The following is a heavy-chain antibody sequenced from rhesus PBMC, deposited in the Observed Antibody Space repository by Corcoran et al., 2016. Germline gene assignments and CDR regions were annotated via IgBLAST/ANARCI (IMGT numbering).Heavy chain of an antibody. CDR3: ARSGYCSGIYCYAYFEF. CDR1: GGSFSSYW. V-gene: IGHV4-80*01. D-gene: IGHD2-27*01. CDR2: INGSSGST. J-gene: IGHJ1*01. Sequence: QVQLQESGPGLVKPSETLSLTCAVSGGSFSSYWWSWIRQPPGKGLEWIGYINGSSGSTYYNPSRKSRVTISTDTSKNQFSLKLSSVTAADTAVYYCARSGYCSGIYCYAYFEFWGQGALVTVSS.